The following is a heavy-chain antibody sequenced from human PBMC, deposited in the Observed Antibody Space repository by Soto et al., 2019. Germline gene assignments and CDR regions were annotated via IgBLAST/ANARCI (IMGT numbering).Heavy chain of an antibody. Sequence: SETLSLTCAVSGGSISSGGYSWSWIRQPPGKGLEWIGYIYHSGSTYYNPSLKSRVTISVDRSKNQFSLKLSSVTAADTAVYYCARAGGVGAGAFDIWGQGTMVTVSS. J-gene: IGHJ3*02. CDR3: ARAGGVGAGAFDI. CDR1: GGSISSGGYS. CDR2: IYHSGST. V-gene: IGHV4-30-2*01. D-gene: IGHD1-26*01.